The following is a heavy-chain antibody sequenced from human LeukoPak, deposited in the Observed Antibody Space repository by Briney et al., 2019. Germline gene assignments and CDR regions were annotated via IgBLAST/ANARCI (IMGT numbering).Heavy chain of an antibody. J-gene: IGHJ4*02. CDR3: ARGPTVTTTLADY. D-gene: IGHD4-11*01. V-gene: IGHV3-21*01. Sequence: GGSLRLSCAASGFTFSSYAMHWVRQAPGKGLEWVSSISSSSSYIYYADSVKGRFTISRDNAKNSLYLQMNSLRAADTAVYYCARGPTVTTTLADYWGQGTLVTVSS. CDR2: ISSSSSYI. CDR1: GFTFSSYA.